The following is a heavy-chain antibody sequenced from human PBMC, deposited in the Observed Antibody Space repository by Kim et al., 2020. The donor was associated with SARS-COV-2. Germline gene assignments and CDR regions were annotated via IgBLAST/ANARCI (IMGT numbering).Heavy chain of an antibody. J-gene: IGHJ4*02. D-gene: IGHD3-10*01. V-gene: IGHV3-15*01. CDR3: TTWGGSGGRDPPHFDY. Sequence: APVKGRFTISRDDSKNTLYLQMNSLKTEDTAVYYCTTWGGSGGRDPPHFDYWGQGTLVTVSS.